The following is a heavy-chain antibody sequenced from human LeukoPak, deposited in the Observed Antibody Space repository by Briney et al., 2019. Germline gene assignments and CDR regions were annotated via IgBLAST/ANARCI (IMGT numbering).Heavy chain of an antibody. CDR2: ISGSGGST. Sequence: GGSLSLSCAASGFTFSSYAMSWVRQAPGKGLEWVSAISGSGGSTYYADSVKGRFTIPRDNSKNTLYLQMNSLRAEDTAVYYCAKDGSGSYDYWGQGTLVTVSS. CDR3: AKDGSGSYDY. J-gene: IGHJ4*02. CDR1: GFTFSSYA. V-gene: IGHV3-23*01. D-gene: IGHD3-10*01.